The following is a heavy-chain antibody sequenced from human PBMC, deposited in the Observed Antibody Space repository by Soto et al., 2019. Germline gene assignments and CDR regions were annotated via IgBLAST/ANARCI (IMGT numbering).Heavy chain of an antibody. CDR3: AAVTTLFDY. V-gene: IGHV3-30-3*01. CDR1: GFTFSSYA. J-gene: IGHJ4*02. D-gene: IGHD4-17*01. CDR2: ISYDGSNK. Sequence: VQLVESGGGVVQPGRSLRLSCAASGFTFSSYAMHWVRQAPGKGLEWVAVISYDGSNKYYADSVKGRFTISRDNSKNTLYLQMNSLRAEDTAVYYCAAVTTLFDYWGQGTLVTVSS.